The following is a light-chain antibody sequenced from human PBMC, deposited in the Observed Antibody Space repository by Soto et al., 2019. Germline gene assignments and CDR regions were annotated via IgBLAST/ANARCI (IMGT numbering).Light chain of an antibody. V-gene: IGKV3-20*01. J-gene: IGKJ1*01. CDR3: QQYDSSWT. Sequence: EIVLTQSPGTLSLSPGERATLSCRASQSVPSNFLAWYQQKPGQAPILLIYGVSRRATCIPDRFSGSGSGTDFTLTISRLEPEDFAVYYCQQYDSSWTFGQGTKVEIK. CDR2: GVS. CDR1: QSVPSNF.